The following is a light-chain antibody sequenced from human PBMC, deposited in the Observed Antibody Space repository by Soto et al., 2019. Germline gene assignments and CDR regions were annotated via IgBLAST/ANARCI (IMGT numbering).Light chain of an antibody. Sequence: EVVLTQSPATLSLSPGERATLSCRASRNIYNNLAWYQHTPGQAPRLLIHDASKRASGIPARFSGSGSGTDFTLTISSLEPEDFAVYSCQQRANWPPLTFGGGTKVELK. CDR2: DAS. J-gene: IGKJ4*01. CDR1: RNIYNN. V-gene: IGKV3-11*01. CDR3: QQRANWPPLT.